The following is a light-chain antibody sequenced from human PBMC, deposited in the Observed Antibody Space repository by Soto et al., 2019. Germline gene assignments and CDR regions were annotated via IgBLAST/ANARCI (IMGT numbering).Light chain of an antibody. CDR1: QSVLYIPTNKNY. Sequence: DILMTQSPDSLAVSLGERATINCKSSQSVLYIPTNKNYLAWYQQKPGQPPKLLIYCASTRESGVPDRFSGSGSGTDFTLTISSLQAEDVAVYYCQQYFTTPRLGFGGGTKVEIK. CDR2: CAS. CDR3: QQYFTTPRLG. J-gene: IGKJ4*01. V-gene: IGKV4-1*01.